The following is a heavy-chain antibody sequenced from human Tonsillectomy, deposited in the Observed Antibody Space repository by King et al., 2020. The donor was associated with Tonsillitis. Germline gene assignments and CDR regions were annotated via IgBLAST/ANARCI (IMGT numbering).Heavy chain of an antibody. V-gene: IGHV5-51*03. CDR3: ARRGDSSSWPGNWFDP. CDR2: IYPGDSDT. Sequence: QLVQSGAEVKKPGESLKISCKGSGYSFTSYWIGWVRQMPGKGLEWMGIIYPGDSDTRYSPSFQGQVTISADKSISTAYLQLSSLKASDTAMYYCARRGDSSSWPGNWFDPWGQGTLVTVSS. J-gene: IGHJ5*02. CDR1: GYSFTSYW. D-gene: IGHD6-13*01.